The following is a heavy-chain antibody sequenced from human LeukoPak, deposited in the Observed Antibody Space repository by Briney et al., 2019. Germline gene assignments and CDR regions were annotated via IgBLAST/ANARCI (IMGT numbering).Heavy chain of an antibody. CDR2: ISGSGGST. D-gene: IGHD3-9*01. Sequence: GGSLRLSCTASGFSFRSYAMHWVRQAPGKGLEWVSAISGSGGSTYYADSVKGRFTISRDNSKNTLYLQMNSLRAEDTAVYYCAKGPTFILTASDYWGQGTLVTVSS. CDR1: GFSFRSYA. CDR3: AKGPTFILTASDY. J-gene: IGHJ4*02. V-gene: IGHV3-23*01.